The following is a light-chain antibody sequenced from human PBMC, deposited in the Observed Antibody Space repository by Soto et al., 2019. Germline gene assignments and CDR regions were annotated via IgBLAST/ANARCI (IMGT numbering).Light chain of an antibody. CDR3: SSYTSSSTLV. J-gene: IGLJ2*01. V-gene: IGLV2-14*01. Sequence: QSALTQPASVSGSPGQSITISCTGTSSDVGGYSRVSWYQHHPGKAPKLMIYEVSDRPSGVPNRFSGSKSGNTASLTISGLQAEDEADYYCSSYTSSSTLVFGGGTKLTVL. CDR1: SSDVGGYSR. CDR2: EVS.